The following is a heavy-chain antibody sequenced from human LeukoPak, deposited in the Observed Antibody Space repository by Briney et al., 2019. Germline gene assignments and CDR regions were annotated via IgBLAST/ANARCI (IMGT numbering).Heavy chain of an antibody. CDR1: GGTFSSYA. CDR3: ARSRDVVVPAALPYYYYYYGMDV. D-gene: IGHD2-2*01. CDR2: IIPIFGTA. Sequence: GASVKVSCKASGGTFSSYAISWVRQAPGQGLEWMGGIIPIFGTANYAQKFQGRVTITADESTSTAYMELSSLRSEDTAVYYCARSRDVVVPAALPYYYYYYGMDVWGKGTTVAVSS. J-gene: IGHJ6*04. V-gene: IGHV1-69*13.